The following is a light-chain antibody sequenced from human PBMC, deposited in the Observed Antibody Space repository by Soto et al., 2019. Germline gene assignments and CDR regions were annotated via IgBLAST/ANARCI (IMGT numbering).Light chain of an antibody. CDR1: GRDIGAYDY. J-gene: IGLJ1*01. CDR2: GVK. Sequence: QSVLTQPASVSGSPGQSITISCTGSGRDIGAYDYVSWYQQYPGKAPKLLIYGVKNRPSGVSYRFSASKSAFTASLTISGLQAEDEAHYYCSSYTTSYFYVFGPGTKSPS. CDR3: SSYTTSYFYV. V-gene: IGLV2-14*01.